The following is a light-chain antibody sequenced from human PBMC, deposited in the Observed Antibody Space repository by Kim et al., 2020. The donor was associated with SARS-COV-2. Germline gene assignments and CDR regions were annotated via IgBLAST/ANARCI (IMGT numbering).Light chain of an antibody. CDR1: QSVSSSY. V-gene: IGKV3-20*01. CDR3: QQYGSSPPYT. CDR2: GAS. Sequence: PGESATLSCRASQSVSSSYLAWYQQKPGQAPRLLIYGASSRATGIPDRFSGSGSGTDFTLTISRLEPEDFAVYYCQQYGSSPPYTFGQGTKLEI. J-gene: IGKJ2*01.